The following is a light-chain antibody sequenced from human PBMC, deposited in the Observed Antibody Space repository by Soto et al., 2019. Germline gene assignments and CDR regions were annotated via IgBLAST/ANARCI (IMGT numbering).Light chain of an antibody. CDR3: QQYSTYPWP. J-gene: IGKJ1*01. CDR2: KAS. V-gene: IGKV1-5*03. CDR1: QTISTL. Sequence: DIQMTQSPSTLSASVGDRVTITCRASQTISTLLAWYQQRPGKAPNLLIYKASSLESGVPSRFSGSGSGTEFTLTISRLQPDDFATYFCQQYSTYPWPFGQGTKVEVK.